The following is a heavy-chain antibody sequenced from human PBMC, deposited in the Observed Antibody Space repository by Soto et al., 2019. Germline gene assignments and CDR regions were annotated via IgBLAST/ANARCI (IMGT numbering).Heavy chain of an antibody. CDR1: GGSISGSDG. Sequence: SETLCLTCAVAGGSISGSDGWTWVRQPPGKGLEWIGEIYHSGSTNYNPSLKSRVTVSVDKSENQFSLKLSSVTAADTAVYYCARERTRGAFDIWGQGTMVTVSS. J-gene: IGHJ3*02. CDR2: IYHSGST. V-gene: IGHV4-4*02. CDR3: ARERTRGAFDI. D-gene: IGHD3-10*01.